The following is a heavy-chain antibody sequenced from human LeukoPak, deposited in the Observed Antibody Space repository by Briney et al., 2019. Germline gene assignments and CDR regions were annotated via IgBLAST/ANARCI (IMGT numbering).Heavy chain of an antibody. CDR1: GFTVSSNY. Sequence: GSLRLSCASSGFTVSSNYMSWVRPAPGKGLEWVSVIYSGGSAYYADSVKGRFTISRDNFKNTLHLQMNSLRAEDTAVYYCARDRGSSSGWYAFDYWGQGTLVTVSS. J-gene: IGHJ4*02. CDR2: IYSGGSA. V-gene: IGHV3-53*01. D-gene: IGHD6-19*01. CDR3: ARDRGSSSGWYAFDY.